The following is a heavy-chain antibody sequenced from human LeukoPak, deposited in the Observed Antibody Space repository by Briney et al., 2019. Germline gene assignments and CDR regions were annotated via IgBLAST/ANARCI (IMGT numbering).Heavy chain of an antibody. CDR1: GGSISSYY. V-gene: IGHV4-59*01. CDR2: IYYSGST. J-gene: IGHJ6*02. Sequence: PSETLSLTCTVSGGSISSYYWSWIRQPPGKGLEWIGYIYYSGSTNYNPSLKSRVTISVDTSKNQFSLKLSSVTAADTAVYYCARDKGSYYGMDVWGQGTTVTVSS. CDR3: ARDKGSYYGMDV.